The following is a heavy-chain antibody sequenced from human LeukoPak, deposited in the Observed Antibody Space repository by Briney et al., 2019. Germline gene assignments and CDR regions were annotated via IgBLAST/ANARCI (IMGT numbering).Heavy chain of an antibody. J-gene: IGHJ6*02. CDR1: GGSISSSSYY. CDR3: ARRESGGYDILTGYPIYYYYGMDV. V-gene: IGHV4-39*01. D-gene: IGHD3-9*01. CDR2: IYYSGST. Sequence: TTSETLSITCTVSGGSISSSSYYWGWIRQPPGKGLEWIGSIYYSGSTYYNPSLKSRVTISVDTSKNQFSLKLSSMTAADTAVYYCARRESGGYDILTGYPIYYYYGMDVWGQGTTVTVSS.